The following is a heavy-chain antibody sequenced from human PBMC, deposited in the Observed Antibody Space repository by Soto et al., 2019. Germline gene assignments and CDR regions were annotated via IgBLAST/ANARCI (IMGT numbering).Heavy chain of an antibody. V-gene: IGHV4-59*01. J-gene: IGHJ5*02. CDR2: IYYSGST. Sequence: SETLSLTCTFSVGSISSYYWSWIRHPPGKGLEWIGYIYYSGSTNYNPSLKSRVTISVDTSKNQFSLKLSSVTAADTAVYYCARGRWLKLMHHWFDPWGQGTLVTVSS. CDR3: ARGRWLKLMHHWFDP. CDR1: VGSISSYY. D-gene: IGHD5-12*01.